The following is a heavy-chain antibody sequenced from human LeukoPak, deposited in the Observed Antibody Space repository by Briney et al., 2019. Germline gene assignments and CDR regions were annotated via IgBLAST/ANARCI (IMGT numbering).Heavy chain of an antibody. Sequence: PSETLSLTCSVSGGSISSYYWSWIRQPAGKGLEWIGRIYTSGSTNYNPSLKSRVTMSVDTSKNQFSLKLSSVTAADTAVYYCALTLVRYSYEDYWGQGTLVTVSS. D-gene: IGHD5-18*01. J-gene: IGHJ4*02. CDR2: IYTSGST. V-gene: IGHV4-4*07. CDR3: ALTLVRYSYEDY. CDR1: GGSISSYY.